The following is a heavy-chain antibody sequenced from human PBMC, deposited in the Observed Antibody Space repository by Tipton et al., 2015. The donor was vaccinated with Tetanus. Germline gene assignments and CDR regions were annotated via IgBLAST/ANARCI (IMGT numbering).Heavy chain of an antibody. CDR1: GGTFSSYA. CDR3: ARDEYSYGYDYYYGMDV. D-gene: IGHD5-18*01. CDR2: IIPIFGTA. Sequence: QSGPEVKKPGSSVKVSCKASGGTFSSYAISWVRQAPGQGLEWMGGIIPIFGTANYAQKFQGRVTITADKSTSTAYMELSSLRSEDTAVYYCARDEYSYGYDYYYGMDVWGQGTTVTVSS. J-gene: IGHJ6*02. V-gene: IGHV1-69*06.